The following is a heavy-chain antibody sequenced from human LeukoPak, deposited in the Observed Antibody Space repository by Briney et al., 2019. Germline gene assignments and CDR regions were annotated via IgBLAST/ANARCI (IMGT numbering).Heavy chain of an antibody. CDR2: IYYSGST. V-gene: IGHV4-38-2*02. CDR3: ARKYSSGPIGY. J-gene: IGHJ4*02. D-gene: IGHD6-19*01. Sequence: PSETLSLTCTVSGYSISSGYYWGWIRQPPGKGLEWIASIYYSGSTYYNPSLKSRVTISVDTSKNQFSLKLSSVTAADTAVYYCARKYSSGPIGYWGQGTLVTVSS. CDR1: GYSISSGYY.